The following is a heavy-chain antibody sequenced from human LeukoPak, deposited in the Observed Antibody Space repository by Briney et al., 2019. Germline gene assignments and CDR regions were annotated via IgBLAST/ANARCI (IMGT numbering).Heavy chain of an antibody. D-gene: IGHD1-1*01. V-gene: IGHV4-59*01. J-gene: IGHJ4*02. CDR3: ARGPTRYYFDY. CDR1: GGSLSSYY. Sequence: SETLSLTCTVSGGSLSSYYWSWIRQSPGKGLQWIGYIFYSGSTNYNPSLKSRVTISVDTSKNQFSLNLTSVTAADTALYYCARGPTRYYFDYWGQGTLVTVSP. CDR2: IFYSGST.